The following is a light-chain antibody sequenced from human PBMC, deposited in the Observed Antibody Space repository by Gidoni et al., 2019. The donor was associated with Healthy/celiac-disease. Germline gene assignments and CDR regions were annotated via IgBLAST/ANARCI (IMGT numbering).Light chain of an antibody. J-gene: IGLJ2*01. V-gene: IGLV2-14*01. CDR1: SSDVGGYNY. CDR2: EVS. CDR3: SSYTSSSVVV. Sequence: QSAQTQPAPVSGSPGQSITISCTGTSSDVGGYNYVSWYQQHPGKAPKLMIYEVSNRPSGVSNRFYGSKSGNTASLTISGLQAEDEADYYCSSYTSSSVVVFGGGTKLTVL.